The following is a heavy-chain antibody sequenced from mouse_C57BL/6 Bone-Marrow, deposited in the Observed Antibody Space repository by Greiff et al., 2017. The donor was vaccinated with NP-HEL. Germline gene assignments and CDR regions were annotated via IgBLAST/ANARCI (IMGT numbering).Heavy chain of an antibody. D-gene: IGHD2-4*01. J-gene: IGHJ4*01. V-gene: IGHV1-64*01. CDR1: GYTFTSYW. Sequence: QVQLQQPGAELVKPGASVQLSCQASGYTFTSYWMHWVKQRPGQGLEWIGMIHPNSGRTNYNEKFKSKATLTVDTSSSTAYMQLSSVTSEDSAVYYCARRYDYDALYAMDDWGQGTSVTGSS. CDR3: ARRYDYDALYAMDD. CDR2: IHPNSGRT.